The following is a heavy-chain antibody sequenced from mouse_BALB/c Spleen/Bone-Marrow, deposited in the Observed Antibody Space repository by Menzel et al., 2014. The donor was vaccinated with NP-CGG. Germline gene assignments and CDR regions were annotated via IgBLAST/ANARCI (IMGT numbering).Heavy chain of an antibody. D-gene: IGHD2-1*01. CDR2: IWAGGST. Sequence: VKLVESGPGLVAPSQSLSITCTVSGFSLTSYGVHWVRQPPGKGLEWLGVIWAGGSTNYNSAPMSRLSISKDNSKSQVFLKMNSLQTDDTAMYYCARDGLYGNYAMDYWGQGTSVTVSS. J-gene: IGHJ4*01. CDR1: GFSLTSYG. CDR3: ARDGLYGNYAMDY. V-gene: IGHV2-9*02.